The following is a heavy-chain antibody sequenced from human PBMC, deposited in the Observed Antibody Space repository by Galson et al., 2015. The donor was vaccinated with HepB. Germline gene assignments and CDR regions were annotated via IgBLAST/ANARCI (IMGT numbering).Heavy chain of an antibody. Sequence: SETLSLTCTVSGGSISSSSYDWGWIRQPPGKGLEWIGKIYYRGSTYYNPSLKSRVTISVDTSKNQFSLKLSSVTAADTAVYYCARGIGGQLHTEYYFDYWGQGTLVTVSS. CDR1: GGSISSSSYD. CDR3: ARGIGGQLHTEYYFDY. J-gene: IGHJ4*02. D-gene: IGHD3-16*01. CDR2: IYYRGST. V-gene: IGHV4-39*01.